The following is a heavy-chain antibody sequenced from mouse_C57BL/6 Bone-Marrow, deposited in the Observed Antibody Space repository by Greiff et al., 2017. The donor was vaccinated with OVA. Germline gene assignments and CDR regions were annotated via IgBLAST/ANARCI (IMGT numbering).Heavy chain of an antibody. CDR1: GFTFSSYG. D-gene: IGHD1-1*02. Sequence: EVKLMESGGDLVKPGGSLKLSCAASGFTFSSYGMSWVRQTPDKRLEWVATISSGGSYTYYPDSVKGRFTISRDNAKNTLYLQMSSLKSEDTAMYYCARDWCYFDYWGQGTTLTVSS. CDR2: ISSGGSYT. CDR3: ARDWCYFDY. V-gene: IGHV5-6*01. J-gene: IGHJ2*01.